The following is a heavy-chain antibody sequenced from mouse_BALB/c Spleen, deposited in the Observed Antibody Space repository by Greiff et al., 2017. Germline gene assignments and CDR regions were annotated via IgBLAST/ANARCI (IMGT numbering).Heavy chain of an antibody. Sequence: EVQRVESGGGLVQPGGSRKLSCAASGFTFSSFGMHWVRQAPEKGLEWVAYISSGSSTIYYADTVKGRFTISRDNPKNTLFLQMTSLRSEDTAMYYCARKLEYAMDYWGQGTSVTVSS. D-gene: IGHD1-3*01. CDR1: GFTFSSFG. J-gene: IGHJ4*01. CDR2: ISSGSSTI. CDR3: ARKLEYAMDY. V-gene: IGHV5-17*02.